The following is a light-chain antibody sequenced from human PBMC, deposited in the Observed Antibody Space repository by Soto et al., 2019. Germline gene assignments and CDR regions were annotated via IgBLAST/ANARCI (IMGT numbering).Light chain of an antibody. V-gene: IGKV3-15*01. J-gene: IGKJ1*01. CDR1: ESINRN. CDR3: QQCHNWPRT. Sequence: EIVMTQSPATLSVSPGERVTLSCRASESINRNLVWYQKRPGQAPRLVIYGASTRATGIPARFSGSGSGTDFTLTSSSLQSEDLAVYYCQQCHNWPRTFGQGTKVDI. CDR2: GAS.